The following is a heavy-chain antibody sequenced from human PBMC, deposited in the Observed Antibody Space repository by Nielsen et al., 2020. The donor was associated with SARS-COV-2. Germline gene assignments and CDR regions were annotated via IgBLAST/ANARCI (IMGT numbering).Heavy chain of an antibody. J-gene: IGHJ4*02. CDR3: ARDPGLDYFDY. CDR1: GFTFGSYW. D-gene: IGHD6-6*01. Sequence: GGSLRLSCAASGFTFGSYWMTWVRQAPGKGLEWVANIKEDGSERSYVDSVKGRFTISRDNAKNTLYLQMNSLRAEDTAVYYCARDPGLDYFDYWGQGTLVTVSS. CDR2: IKEDGSER. V-gene: IGHV3-7*01.